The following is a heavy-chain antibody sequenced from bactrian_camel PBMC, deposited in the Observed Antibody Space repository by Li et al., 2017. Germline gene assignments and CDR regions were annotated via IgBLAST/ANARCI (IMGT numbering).Heavy chain of an antibody. J-gene: IGHJ4*01. CDR3: AADRRRHGPPSLRPGDYSV. D-gene: IGHD2*01. V-gene: IGHV3S53*01. CDR1: AYTPTSVR. CDR2: LASDGSS. Sequence: VQLVESGGGSVQAGGSLRLNCAFDAYTPTSVRMAWFRQAPGKEREGVASLASDGSSIYANSLKGRFSISKDNARNWLDLQMDSLEPGDTARYYCAADRRRHGPPSLRPGDYSVWGQGTQVTVS.